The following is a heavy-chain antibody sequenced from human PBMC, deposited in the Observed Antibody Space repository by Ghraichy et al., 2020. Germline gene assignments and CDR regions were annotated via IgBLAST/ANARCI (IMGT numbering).Heavy chain of an antibody. D-gene: IGHD6-6*01. CDR2: FDPEDGET. V-gene: IGHV1-24*01. Sequence: ASVKVSCKVSGYTLTELSMHWVRQAPGKGLEWMGGFDPEDGETIYAQKFQGRVTMTEDTSTDTAYMELSSLRSEDTAVYYCATALAARPRKYYFDYWGQGTLVTVSS. CDR3: ATALAARPRKYYFDY. CDR1: GYTLTELS. J-gene: IGHJ4*02.